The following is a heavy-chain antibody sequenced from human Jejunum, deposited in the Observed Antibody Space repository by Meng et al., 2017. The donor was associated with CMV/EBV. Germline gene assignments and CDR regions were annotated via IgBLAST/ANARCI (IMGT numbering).Heavy chain of an antibody. D-gene: IGHD2-21*01. CDR2: IHSSGDEK. J-gene: IGHJ6*02. V-gene: IGHV3-30*02. CDR3: AKDRAHSTPGPLYYYYRGMDV. CDR1: G. Sequence: GLHWGRQAQGKGMEWVTFIHSSGDEKYYADSVKGRFTISRDDSTNTVYLQMNSLRVEDSAVYYCAKDRAHSTPGPLYYYYRGMDVWGQGTTVTVSS.